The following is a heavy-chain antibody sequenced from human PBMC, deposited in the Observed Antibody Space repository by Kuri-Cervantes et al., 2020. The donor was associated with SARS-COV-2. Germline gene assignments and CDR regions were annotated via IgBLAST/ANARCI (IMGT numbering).Heavy chain of an antibody. Sequence: ASVKVSCKASGYTFTSYDINWVRQATGQGLEWMGWMNPNSGNTGYAQKFQGRVTMTRNTSISTAYMELSSLRSEDTAVYYCARVSGYDSGSYNSFSDFDYWGQGTLVTVSS. J-gene: IGHJ4*02. V-gene: IGHV1-8*01. CDR1: GYTFTSYD. D-gene: IGHD3-10*01. CDR2: MNPNSGNT. CDR3: ARVSGYDSGSYNSFSDFDY.